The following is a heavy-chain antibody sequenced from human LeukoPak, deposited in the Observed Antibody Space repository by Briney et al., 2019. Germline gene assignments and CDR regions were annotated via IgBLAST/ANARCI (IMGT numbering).Heavy chain of an antibody. CDR2: IWYDGSNK. Sequence: GGSLRLSCAASGFTFSSYGMHWVRQAPGKGLEWVAVIWYDGSNKYYADSVKGRFTISRDNSKNTPYLQMNSLRAEDTAVYYCAREGYCSSTSCYGGLSNWFDPWGQGTLVTVSS. J-gene: IGHJ5*02. CDR1: GFTFSSYG. D-gene: IGHD2-2*01. V-gene: IGHV3-33*01. CDR3: AREGYCSSTSCYGGLSNWFDP.